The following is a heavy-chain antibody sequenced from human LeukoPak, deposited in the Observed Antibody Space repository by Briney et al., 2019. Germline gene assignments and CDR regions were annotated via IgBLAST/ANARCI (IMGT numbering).Heavy chain of an antibody. CDR3: ARAVVPARTNWFDP. V-gene: IGHV4-59*01. CDR1: GVSISSYY. CDR2: IYYSGST. D-gene: IGHD2-2*01. Sequence: SETLSLTCTVSGVSISSYYWSRIRQPPGKGLEWIGYIYYSGSTNYNPSLKSRVTISVDTSKNQFSLKLSSVTAADTAVYYCARAVVPARTNWFDPWGQGTLVTVSS. J-gene: IGHJ5*02.